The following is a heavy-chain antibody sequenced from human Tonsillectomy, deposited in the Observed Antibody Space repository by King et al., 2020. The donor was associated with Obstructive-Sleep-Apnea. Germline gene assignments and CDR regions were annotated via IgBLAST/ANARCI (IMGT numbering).Heavy chain of an antibody. J-gene: IGHJ6*02. Sequence: DVQLVESGGGLVQPGRSLRLSCAASGFTFDDYAMHWVRHAPGKGLEWVSGISWNSGGRGYADSVKGRFTISRDNAKNSLYLQMNSLRGEDTALYYCAKGSSSSWLQLRYGMDVWGQGTTVTVSS. V-gene: IGHV3-9*01. CDR3: AKGSSSSWLQLRYGMDV. CDR1: GFTFDDYA. D-gene: IGHD2-2*01. CDR2: ISWNSGGR.